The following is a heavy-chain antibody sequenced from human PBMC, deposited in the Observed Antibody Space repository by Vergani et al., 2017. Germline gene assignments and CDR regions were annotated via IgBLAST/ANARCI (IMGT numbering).Heavy chain of an antibody. CDR2: ISYDGTQN. Sequence: QVHLVESGGGVVQPGRSLRLSCVVSGFTSSYYGMHWVRQAPGKLLEWVAVISYDGTQNYYADSVKGRFTISSDNSNSTLYLQMNSLSTEDTAGYYCATKSCGTPGCQIGYFREWGQGTLVTVSS. CDR1: GFTSSYYG. D-gene: IGHD2-15*01. CDR3: ATKSCGTPGCQIGYFRE. J-gene: IGHJ1*01. V-gene: IGHV3-30*03.